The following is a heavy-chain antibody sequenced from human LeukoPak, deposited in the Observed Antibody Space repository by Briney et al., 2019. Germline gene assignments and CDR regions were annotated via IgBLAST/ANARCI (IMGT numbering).Heavy chain of an antibody. J-gene: IGHJ4*02. CDR3: ASSARDY. Sequence: PGGSLRLSCAASGFIVSNTYMTWVRQAPGKGLEWVSVIHNDGSTYYADSVKGRFTISRDNSKNMLFLRMNSLGVEVTAVYFCASSARDYWGQGTLVSVSS. V-gene: IGHV3-53*01. CDR2: IHNDGST. CDR1: GFIVSNTY.